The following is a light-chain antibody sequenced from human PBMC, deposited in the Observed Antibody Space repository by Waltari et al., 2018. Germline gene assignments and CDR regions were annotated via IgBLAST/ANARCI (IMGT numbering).Light chain of an antibody. V-gene: IGKV3-20*01. CDR3: QLGIT. J-gene: IGKJ3*01. CDR1: QSVSISH. CDR2: GAS. Sequence: EIVLTQSPGTLSLSPGERATFSCRASQSVSISHLAWYQQKPGQAPRLLLYGASSRATGIPDRFSGSGSGTDFTLTISRLEPEDFAVYYGQLGITFGPGTKVDIK.